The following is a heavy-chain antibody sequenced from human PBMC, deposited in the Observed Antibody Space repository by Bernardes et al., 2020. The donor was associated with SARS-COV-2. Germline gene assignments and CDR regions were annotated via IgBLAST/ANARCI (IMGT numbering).Heavy chain of an antibody. Sequence: GGSLRLSCAASGFTFSSYAMSWVRQAPGKGLEWVSAISGSGGSTYYADSVKGRFTISRDNSKNTLYLQMNSLRAEDTAVYYCAKDFWSGYSDDQSYYYYYGMDGWGQGTTVTVAS. V-gene: IGHV3-23*01. D-gene: IGHD3-3*01. CDR3: AKDFWSGYSDDQSYYYYYGMDG. J-gene: IGHJ6*02. CDR1: GFTFSSYA. CDR2: ISGSGGST.